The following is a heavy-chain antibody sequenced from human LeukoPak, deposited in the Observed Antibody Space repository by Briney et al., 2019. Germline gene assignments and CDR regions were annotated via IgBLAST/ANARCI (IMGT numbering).Heavy chain of an antibody. J-gene: IGHJ6*02. D-gene: IGHD6-13*01. V-gene: IGHV3-66*01. CDR1: GFTVSSNY. CDR2: IYSGGST. CDR3: ARDLRPSSSWYEYYYCGMDV. Sequence: GGSLRLSCAASGFTVSSNYMSWVRQAPGKGLEWVSDIYSGGSTYYADSVKGRFTISRDNSKNTLYLQMNSLRAEDTAVYYCARDLRPSSSWYEYYYCGMDVWGQGTTVTVSS.